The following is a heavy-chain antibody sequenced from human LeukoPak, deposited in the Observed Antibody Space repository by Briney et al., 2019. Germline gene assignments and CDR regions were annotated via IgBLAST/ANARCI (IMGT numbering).Heavy chain of an antibody. CDR1: GFTFSSYA. Sequence: GGSLRLSCAASGFTFSSYAMSWVRQAPGKGLEWVSVISGSGDNTYYADSVKGRFTISRDNSKNMLYLQMNSLRAEDTAVYYCAKWKYSNSGIDDYWGQGTLVTVSS. CDR2: ISGSGDNT. J-gene: IGHJ4*02. D-gene: IGHD6-6*01. V-gene: IGHV3-23*01. CDR3: AKWKYSNSGIDDY.